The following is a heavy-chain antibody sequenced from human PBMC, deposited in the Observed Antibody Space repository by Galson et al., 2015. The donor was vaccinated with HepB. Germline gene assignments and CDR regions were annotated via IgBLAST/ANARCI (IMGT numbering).Heavy chain of an antibody. CDR3: ARGTYLGYGGHFDY. V-gene: IGHV3-30-3*01. J-gene: IGHJ4*02. D-gene: IGHD5-18*01. CDR2: ISYGGSNK. CDR1: GFTFSSYA. Sequence: SLRLSCAASGFTFSSYAMHWVRQAPGKGLEWVAVISYGGSNKYYADSVKGRFTISRDNSKNTLYLQMNSLRAEDTAVYYCARGTYLGYGGHFDYWGQGTLVTVSS.